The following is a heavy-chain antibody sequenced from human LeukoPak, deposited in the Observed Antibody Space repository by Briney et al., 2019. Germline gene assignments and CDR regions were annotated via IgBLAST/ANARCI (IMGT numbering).Heavy chain of an antibody. J-gene: IGHJ4*02. V-gene: IGHV1-8*01. CDR3: ARRVATRDLLNY. Sequence: ASVKVSCKASGYTFTSYDINWVRQATGQGLEWMGWMNPNSGNTGYAQKFQGRVTMTRNTSISTAYMELSSLRSEDTAVYYCARRVATRDLLNYWGQGTLVTVSS. CDR1: GYTFTSYD. CDR2: MNPNSGNT. D-gene: IGHD5-12*01.